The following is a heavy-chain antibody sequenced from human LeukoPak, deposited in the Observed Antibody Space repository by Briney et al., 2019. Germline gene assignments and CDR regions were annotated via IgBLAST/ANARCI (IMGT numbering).Heavy chain of an antibody. CDR2: ISGSGETI. J-gene: IGHJ4*02. D-gene: IGHD6-19*01. Sequence: PGGSLRLSCAASGFVFASNGMSWVRQAPGKGLEWISSISGSGETIYYADSVKGRFTISRDNSKNTLFLQMSSLRVEDTAVYYCARVIRGWFLLYFDYWGQGTLVTVSS. CDR1: GFVFASNG. V-gene: IGHV3-23*01. CDR3: ARVIRGWFLLYFDY.